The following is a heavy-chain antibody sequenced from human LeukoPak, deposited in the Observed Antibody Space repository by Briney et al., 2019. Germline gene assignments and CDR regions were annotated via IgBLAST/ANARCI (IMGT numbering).Heavy chain of an antibody. Sequence: GGSLRLSCAASGFTFSRIAMTWVRQAPGKGLEWVSTIRSNGDTAYNADSVRGRFAISRDNSKSALFLQMNSLRVGDTAIYYCAKGQELDDGVFDSWGQGTLVTVSS. J-gene: IGHJ4*02. CDR3: AKGQELDDGVFDS. CDR1: GFTFSRIA. D-gene: IGHD1-1*01. V-gene: IGHV3-23*01. CDR2: IRSNGDTA.